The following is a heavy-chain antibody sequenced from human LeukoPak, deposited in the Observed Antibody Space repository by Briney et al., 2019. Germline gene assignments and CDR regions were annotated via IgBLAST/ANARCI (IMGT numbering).Heavy chain of an antibody. D-gene: IGHD2-21*02. CDR1: GGSVSSGSYY. Sequence: SETLYLTCTVSGGSVSSGSYYWSWIRQPPGKGLEWIGEINHSGSTSYNPSLKSRVTISVDTSKNQFSLKLSSVIAADTAVYYCARVGRGPVVVTAIDYWGQGTLVTVSS. CDR2: INHSGST. CDR3: ARVGRGPVVVTAIDY. J-gene: IGHJ4*02. V-gene: IGHV4-39*07.